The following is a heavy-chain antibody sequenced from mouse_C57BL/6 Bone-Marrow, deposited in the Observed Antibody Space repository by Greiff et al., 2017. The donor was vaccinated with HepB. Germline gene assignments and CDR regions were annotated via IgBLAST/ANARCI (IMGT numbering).Heavy chain of an antibody. CDR2: IDPETGGT. CDR1: GYTFTDYE. D-gene: IGHD3-3*01. CDR3: TREGWRDFDY. V-gene: IGHV1-15*01. Sequence: VQLVESGAELVRPGASVTLSCKASGYTFTDYEMHWVKQTPVHGLEWIGAIDPETGGTAYNQKFKGKAILTADKSSSTAYMELRSLTSKDSAVYYCTREGWRDFDYWGQGTTLTVSS. J-gene: IGHJ2*01.